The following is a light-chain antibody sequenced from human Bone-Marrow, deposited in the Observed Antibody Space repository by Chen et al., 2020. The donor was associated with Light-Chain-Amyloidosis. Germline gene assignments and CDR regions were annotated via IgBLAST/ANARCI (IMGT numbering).Light chain of an antibody. CDR2: DDS. Sequence: SYVLTQPSSVSVAPGQLAPNACGGNNIGSTSVHWYQQPPGQAPHMVVYDDSDLPSGFPVRLSGSNSGNTATLTISRVEAGDEADYYCQVWDRSSDRPVFGGGTKLTVL. CDR3: QVWDRSSDRPV. CDR1: NIGSTS. V-gene: IGLV3-21*02. J-gene: IGLJ3*02.